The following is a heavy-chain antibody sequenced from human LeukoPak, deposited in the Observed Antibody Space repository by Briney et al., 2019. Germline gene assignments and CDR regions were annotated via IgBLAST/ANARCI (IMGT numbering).Heavy chain of an antibody. CDR2: INHSGST. CDR3: ARDRYGYCSGGSCYYGMDV. CDR1: GGSFSGYY. Sequence: SETLSLTCGVYGGSFSGYYWSWIRQPPGRGLEWIGEINHSGSTNYNPSLKSRVTISVDTSKNQFSLKLSSVTAADTAVYYCARDRYGYCSGGSCYYGMDVWGQGTTVTVSS. D-gene: IGHD2-15*01. V-gene: IGHV4-34*01. J-gene: IGHJ6*02.